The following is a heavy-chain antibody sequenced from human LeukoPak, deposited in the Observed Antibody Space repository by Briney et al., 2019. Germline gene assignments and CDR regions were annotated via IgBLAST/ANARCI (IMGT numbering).Heavy chain of an antibody. CDR1: GGSISSGSYY. Sequence: SETLSLTCTVSGGSISSGSYYWSWIRQPAGKGLEWIGRIYTSGSTNYNPSLKSRVTISVDTSKNQFSLKLSSVTAADTAVYYCARSRPPVGIWFGELVGGYDYWGQGTLVTVSS. CDR3: ARSRPPVGIWFGELVGGYDY. D-gene: IGHD3-10*01. CDR2: IYTSGST. V-gene: IGHV4-61*02. J-gene: IGHJ4*02.